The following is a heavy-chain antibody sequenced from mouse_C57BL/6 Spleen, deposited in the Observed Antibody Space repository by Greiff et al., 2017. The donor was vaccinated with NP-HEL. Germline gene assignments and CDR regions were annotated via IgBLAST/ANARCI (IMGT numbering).Heavy chain of an antibody. D-gene: IGHD1-1*01. CDR3: AREASYYGSSYVGY. Sequence: QVQLQQSGPELVKPGASVKISCKASGYAFSSSWMNWVKQRPGKGLEWIGRIYPGDGDTNYNGKFKGKATLTADKSSSTAYMQLSSLTSEDSAVYFCAREASYYGSSYVGYWGQGTTLTVSS. J-gene: IGHJ2*01. V-gene: IGHV1-82*01. CDR1: GYAFSSSW. CDR2: IYPGDGDT.